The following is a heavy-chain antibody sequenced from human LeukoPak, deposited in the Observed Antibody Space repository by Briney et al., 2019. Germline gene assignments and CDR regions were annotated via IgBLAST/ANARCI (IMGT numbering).Heavy chain of an antibody. CDR3: AKGGSYYYDSSGYLGY. V-gene: IGHV3-23*01. D-gene: IGHD3-22*01. CDR2: IRGSGGST. J-gene: IGHJ4*02. CDR1: GFTFSSYA. Sequence: QPGASLRLSCAASGFTFSSYAMSWVRQAPGKGLEWVSAIRGSGGSTYYADSVKGRFTISRDNSKNTLYLQMNSLRAEDTAVYYCAKGGSYYYDSSGYLGYWGQGTLVTVSS.